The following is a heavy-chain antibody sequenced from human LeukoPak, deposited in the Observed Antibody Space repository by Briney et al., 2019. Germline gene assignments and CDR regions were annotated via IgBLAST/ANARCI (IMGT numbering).Heavy chain of an antibody. Sequence: ASVKVSFKASGYTFTGYYMHWVRQAPGQGLEWMGWINPNSGGTNYAQKFQGRVTMTRDTSISIAYMELSRLRSDDTAVYYCARASPTRDFDYWGQGTLVTVSS. D-gene: IGHD3-10*01. CDR1: GYTFTGYY. V-gene: IGHV1-2*02. CDR2: INPNSGGT. J-gene: IGHJ4*02. CDR3: ARASPTRDFDY.